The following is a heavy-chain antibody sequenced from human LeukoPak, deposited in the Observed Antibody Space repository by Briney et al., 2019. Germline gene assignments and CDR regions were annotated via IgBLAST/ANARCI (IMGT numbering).Heavy chain of an antibody. Sequence: GGSLRLSCAASGFTFSTYNIYWVRQAPGKGLEWVSSISPGSSYIYYADSVKGRFTISRDNAKNSLYLQMNSLRAEDTAVYYCARDRYSTSLDAFDIWGQGTMVTVSS. D-gene: IGHD6-13*01. J-gene: IGHJ3*02. CDR1: GFTFSTYN. CDR3: ARDRYSTSLDAFDI. V-gene: IGHV3-21*01. CDR2: ISPGSSYI.